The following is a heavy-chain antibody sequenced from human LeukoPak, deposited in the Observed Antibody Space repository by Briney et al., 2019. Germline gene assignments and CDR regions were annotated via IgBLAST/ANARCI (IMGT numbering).Heavy chain of an antibody. CDR1: GFTFSSYA. V-gene: IGHV3-23*01. CDR3: ASTPTTVTTNWFDP. D-gene: IGHD4-17*01. Sequence: EGSLRLSCAASGFTFSSYAMSWVRQAPGKGLEWVSAISGSGGSTYYADSVKGRFTISRDNSKNTLYLQMNSLRAEDTAVYYCASTPTTVTTNWFDPWGQGTLVTVSS. CDR2: ISGSGGST. J-gene: IGHJ5*02.